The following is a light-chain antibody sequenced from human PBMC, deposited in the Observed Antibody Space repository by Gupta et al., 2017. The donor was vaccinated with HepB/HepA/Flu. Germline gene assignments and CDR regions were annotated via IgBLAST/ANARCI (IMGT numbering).Light chain of an antibody. CDR1: KLGDKY. CDR2: QES. J-gene: IGLJ2*01. Sequence: SYELTQPPSVSVSPGQTASITCSGDKLGDKYACWYQQKPGQSPVLVIYQESKRPSGIPERFSGSNSGNTATLTISGTQAMDEADYYCQAWDSIVVFGGGTKLTVL. V-gene: IGLV3-1*01. CDR3: QAWDSIVV.